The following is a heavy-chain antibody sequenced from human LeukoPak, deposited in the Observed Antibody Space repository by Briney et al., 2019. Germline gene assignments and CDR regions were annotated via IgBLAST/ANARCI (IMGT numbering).Heavy chain of an antibody. CDR3: ARSGSVAYYLYYMDV. D-gene: IGHD6-19*01. J-gene: IGHJ6*03. CDR2: IYYSGST. V-gene: IGHV4-39*02. Sequence: SETLSLTCTVSGGSVSSSNYYWGWIRQPPGKGLEWISSIYYSGSTKYNPSQESRPTISVDTSKNHFSLNLSSVTAADTAVYYCARSGSVAYYLYYMDVWGKGTTVTVSS. CDR1: GGSVSSSNYY.